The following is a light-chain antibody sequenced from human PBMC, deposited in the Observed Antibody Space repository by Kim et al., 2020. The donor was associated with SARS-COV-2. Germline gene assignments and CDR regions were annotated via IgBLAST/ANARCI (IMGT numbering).Light chain of an antibody. Sequence: SYELTQPPSMSVSPGQTARITCSADALSNQYAYWYQQKPGQAPVLVIYKDSERPSGIPERFSGSSSGTTVTLTISGVQSEDEADYYCQSADSSGTYVFGTGTKVTVL. J-gene: IGLJ1*01. CDR3: QSADSSGTYV. CDR1: ALSNQY. V-gene: IGLV3-25*03. CDR2: KDS.